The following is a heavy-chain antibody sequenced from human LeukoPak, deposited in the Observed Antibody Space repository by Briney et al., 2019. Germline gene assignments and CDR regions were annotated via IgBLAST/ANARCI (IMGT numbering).Heavy chain of an antibody. CDR3: GRDIGYYDSCGYHNPIDY. D-gene: IGHD3-22*01. Sequence: GGSLRLSCAASGVTFDDYGMSWVRQAPGKGLEWVSGINWNGGSTGYADSVKGRFTISRDNAKNSLYLQMNSLRAEHTALYYCGRDIGYYDSCGYHNPIDYCGQGTLVTVSS. CDR1: GVTFDDYG. CDR2: INWNGGST. V-gene: IGHV3-20*04. J-gene: IGHJ4*02.